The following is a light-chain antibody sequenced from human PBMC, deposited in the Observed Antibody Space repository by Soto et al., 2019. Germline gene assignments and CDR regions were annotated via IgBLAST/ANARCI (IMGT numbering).Light chain of an antibody. CDR2: GAS. Sequence: EIVMTQSPATLSVSPGERATLSCRASQSISSKLGWYQQKPGQAPRLLIYGASTRATDIPTRFSGSGSGTDLTLTISSLQSEDFAVYYCQQYNNWPRATFGGGTKVDIK. J-gene: IGKJ4*01. V-gene: IGKV3-15*01. CDR3: QQYNNWPRAT. CDR1: QSISSK.